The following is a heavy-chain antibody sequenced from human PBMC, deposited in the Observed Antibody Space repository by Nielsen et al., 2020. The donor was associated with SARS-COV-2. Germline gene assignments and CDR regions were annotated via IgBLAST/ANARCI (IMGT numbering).Heavy chain of an antibody. CDR2: ISGSGGST. Sequence: GESLKISCAASGFTFSSYAMSWVRQAPGKGLEWVSAISGSGGSTYYADSVKGRFTISRDNSKNTLYLQMNSLRAEDTAVYYCAKLDTAMGFDYWGQGTLVTVSS. D-gene: IGHD5-18*01. J-gene: IGHJ4*02. CDR3: AKLDTAMGFDY. CDR1: GFTFSSYA. V-gene: IGHV3-23*01.